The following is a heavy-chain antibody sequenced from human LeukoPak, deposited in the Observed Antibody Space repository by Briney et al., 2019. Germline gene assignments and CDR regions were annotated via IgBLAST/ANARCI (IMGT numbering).Heavy chain of an antibody. J-gene: IGHJ5*02. D-gene: IGHD1-26*01. CDR2: INPSGGST. CDR3: ARARIVGAKSGWFDP. Sequence: ASVTVSCKASGYTFTSYYMHWVRPAPGQGLEWMGLINPSGGSTSYAQKFQGRVTMTRDTSTSTVYIELSSLRSEDTAVYYCARARIVGAKSGWFDPWGQGTLVTVSS. V-gene: IGHV1-46*01. CDR1: GYTFTSYY.